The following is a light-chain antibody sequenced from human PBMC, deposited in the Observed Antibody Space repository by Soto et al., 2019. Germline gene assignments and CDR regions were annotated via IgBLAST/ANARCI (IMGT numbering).Light chain of an antibody. CDR3: QHCDSYWT. Sequence: DIQMTQSPSTLSASVGDRVTITCRASQSISTSLAWYQQKPGKAPKVLIYKASSLEIGVPSRFSGSGSGTEFTLTISSLQPDDFATYYCQHCDSYWTFGQGTKVESK. CDR2: KAS. CDR1: QSISTS. V-gene: IGKV1-5*03. J-gene: IGKJ1*01.